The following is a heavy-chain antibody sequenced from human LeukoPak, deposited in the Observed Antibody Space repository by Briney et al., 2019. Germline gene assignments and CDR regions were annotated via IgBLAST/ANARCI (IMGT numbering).Heavy chain of an antibody. CDR2: ISSSGSTI. Sequence: GGSLRLSCAASGVTFSSYEMNWVRQAPGKGLEWVSYISSSGSTIYYADSVKGRFTISRDNAKNSLYLQMNSLRAEDTAVYYCARVEAAAGTGDYWGQGTLVTVSS. J-gene: IGHJ4*02. CDR1: GVTFSSYE. CDR3: ARVEAAAGTGDY. D-gene: IGHD6-13*01. V-gene: IGHV3-48*03.